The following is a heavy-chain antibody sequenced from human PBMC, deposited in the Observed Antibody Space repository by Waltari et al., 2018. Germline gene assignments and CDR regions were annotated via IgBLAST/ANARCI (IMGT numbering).Heavy chain of an antibody. D-gene: IGHD3-22*01. J-gene: IGHJ4*02. CDR3: AHRKSTDYYDSSGYYQGGYYFDY. CDR1: GFSLSTSGVG. CDR2: IYWDDDK. Sequence: QITLKESGPTLVNPTQTLTLTCTFSGFSLSTSGVGVGWIRQPPGKALEWLALIYWDDDKRYSPSLKSRLTITKDTSKNQVVLTMTNMDPVDTATYYCAHRKSTDYYDSSGYYQGGYYFDYWGQGTLVTVSS. V-gene: IGHV2-5*02.